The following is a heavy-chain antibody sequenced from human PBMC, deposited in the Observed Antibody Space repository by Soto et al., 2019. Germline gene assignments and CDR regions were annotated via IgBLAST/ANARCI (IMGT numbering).Heavy chain of an antibody. V-gene: IGHV4-59*01. Sequence: QVQLQESGPGLVKPSETLSLTCTVSGGSIIGYYWSWIRQPPGKGLQWIGNIHFSGSTNYNPSLESRVTISVVSPRNQVSLKLSSVTAADAAVYYCTRVGGYYGDYPNFDYWGQGTLVTVSS. J-gene: IGHJ4*02. CDR3: TRVGGYYGDYPNFDY. D-gene: IGHD4-17*01. CDR2: IHFSGST. CDR1: GGSIIGYY.